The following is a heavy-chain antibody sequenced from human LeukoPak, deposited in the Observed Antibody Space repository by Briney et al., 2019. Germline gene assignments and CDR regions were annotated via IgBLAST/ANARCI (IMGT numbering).Heavy chain of an antibody. D-gene: IGHD3-3*01. Sequence: GGSLRLSCAASGFTLSSFGMVWVRQAPGKGLEWVAVIWYDGSNKYYADSVKGRFTISRDNSKTTLYLQMNSLRVEDTAVYHCTRYDSSRFDPWGQGTLVIVSS. CDR3: TRYDSSRFDP. CDR2: IWYDGSNK. V-gene: IGHV3-33*01. J-gene: IGHJ5*02. CDR1: GFTLSSFG.